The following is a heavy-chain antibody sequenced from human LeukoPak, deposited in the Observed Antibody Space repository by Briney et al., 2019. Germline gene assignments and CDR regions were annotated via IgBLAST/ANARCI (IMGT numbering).Heavy chain of an antibody. CDR1: GYTFTGYY. V-gene: IGHV1-2*02. Sequence: GASVKVSCKASGYTFTGYYMHWVRQAPGQGLEWMGWINPNSGGTNYAQKFQGRVTMTRDTSISTAYMELSRLRSDDTAVYYCARAPRSVGDAFDIWDQGTMVTVSS. J-gene: IGHJ3*02. CDR2: INPNSGGT. CDR3: ARAPRSVGDAFDI. D-gene: IGHD1-26*01.